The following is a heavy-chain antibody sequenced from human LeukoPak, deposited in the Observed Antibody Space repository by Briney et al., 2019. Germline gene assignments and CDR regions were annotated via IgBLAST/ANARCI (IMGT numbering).Heavy chain of an antibody. CDR3: AKENYYGMDA. CDR2: INRDGSIT. J-gene: IGHJ6*02. CDR1: GLTFSSYW. V-gene: IGHV3-74*01. Sequence: PGGSLRLSCAASGLTFSSYWVHWVRQAPGKGLVWVSRINRDGSITSYGDSVKGRFTISRDNAKNTLYLQMSSLRAEDTAVYYCAKENYYGMDAWGQGTTVTVSS.